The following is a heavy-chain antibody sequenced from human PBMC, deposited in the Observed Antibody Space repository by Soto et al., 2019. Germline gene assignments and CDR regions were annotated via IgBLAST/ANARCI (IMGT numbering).Heavy chain of an antibody. D-gene: IGHD6-19*01. J-gene: IGHJ4*02. CDR3: TRDAPPYSSGWYVFVY. CDR1: GFTFSSYA. CDR2: ISYDGSNK. Sequence: GGSLRLSCAASGFTFSSYAMHWVRQAPGKGLEWVAVISYDGSNKYYADSVKGRFTISRDNSKNTLYLQMNSLRAEDTAVYYCTRDAPPYSSGWYVFVYWGQGTPVTVCS. V-gene: IGHV3-30-3*01.